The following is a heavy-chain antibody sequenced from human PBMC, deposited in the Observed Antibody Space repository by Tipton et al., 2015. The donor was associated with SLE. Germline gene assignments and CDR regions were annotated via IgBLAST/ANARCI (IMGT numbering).Heavy chain of an antibody. J-gene: IGHJ4*02. CDR2: IYHSGLI. D-gene: IGHD3-3*01. CDR1: GGSIRSYY. Sequence: TLSLTCTVAGGSIRSYYWAWIRQPPGKGLEWIGSIYHSGLINYNPSLKSRVTMSVNTSMNQFSLRLNSVTTADTALYFCARVVEDFDFWCGYFDSWGQGTLVTVSS. V-gene: IGHV4-59*01. CDR3: ARVVEDFDFWCGYFDS.